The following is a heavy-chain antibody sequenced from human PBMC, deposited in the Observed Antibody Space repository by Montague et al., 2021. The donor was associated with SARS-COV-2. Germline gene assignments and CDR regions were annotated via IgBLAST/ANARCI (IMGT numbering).Heavy chain of an antibody. V-gene: IGHV3-66*02. Sequence: SLRLSCAASGFTVSSNYMSWVRQAPGKGLEWVSVIYSGGSTYYAYSVKGRFTISRDNSKNTLYLQMNSLRAEDTAVYYCARLLPGIAAAGGVDYFDYWGQGTLVTVSS. D-gene: IGHD6-13*01. CDR3: ARLLPGIAAAGGVDYFDY. CDR2: IYSGGST. CDR1: GFTVSSNY. J-gene: IGHJ4*02.